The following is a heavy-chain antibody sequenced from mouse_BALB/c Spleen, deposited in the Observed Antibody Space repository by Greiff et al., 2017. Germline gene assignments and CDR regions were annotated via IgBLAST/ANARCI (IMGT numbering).Heavy chain of an antibody. V-gene: IGHV1S137*01. D-gene: IGHD2-14*01. Sequence: VMLVESGAELVRPGVSVKISCKGSGYTFTDYAMHWVKQSHAKSLEWIGVISTYYGDASYNQKFKGKATMTVDKSSSTAYMELARLTSEDSAIYYCARVGGYDEAWFAYWGQGTLVTVSA. J-gene: IGHJ3*01. CDR3: ARVGGYDEAWFAY. CDR1: GYTFTDYA. CDR2: ISTYYGDA.